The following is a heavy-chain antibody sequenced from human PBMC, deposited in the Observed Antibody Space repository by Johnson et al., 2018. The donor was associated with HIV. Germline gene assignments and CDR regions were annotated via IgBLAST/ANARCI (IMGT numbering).Heavy chain of an antibody. CDR1: GFTFSSYA. J-gene: IGHJ3*02. D-gene: IGHD4-17*01. CDR3: ARPSVMTTLTTTPWAFDI. V-gene: IGHV3-30*04. Sequence: QVLLVESGGGVVQPGKSLRLSCAASGFTFSSYAMHWVRQAPGKGLEWVAIISYDGTYNYYADSVKGRFTISRDNSKNTLYLQMNSLRVDATAVYHCARPSVMTTLTTTPWAFDIWGQGTMVTVSS. CDR2: ISYDGTYN.